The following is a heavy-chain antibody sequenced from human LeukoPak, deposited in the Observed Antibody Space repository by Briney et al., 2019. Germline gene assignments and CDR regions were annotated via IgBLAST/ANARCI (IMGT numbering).Heavy chain of an antibody. V-gene: IGHV1-8*01. CDR1: GYTFTSYD. J-gene: IGHJ6*03. Sequence: ASVKVSCKASGYTFTSYDINWVRQATGQGLEWMGWMNPNSGNTGYAQKFRGRVTMTRNTSISTAYMELSSLRSEDTAVYYCARDAEGYYYMDVWGKGTTVTVSS. CDR2: MNPNSGNT. CDR3: ARDAEGYYYMDV.